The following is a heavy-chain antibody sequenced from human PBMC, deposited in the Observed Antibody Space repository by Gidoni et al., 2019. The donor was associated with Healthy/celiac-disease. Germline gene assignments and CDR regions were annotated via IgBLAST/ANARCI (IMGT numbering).Heavy chain of an antibody. Sequence: EVQLVESGGGLVQPGGSLSLSCAASGSSFSSYSMNWFRQAPGKGLEWVSYISSSSSTIYYADSVKGRFTISRDNAKNSLYLQMNSLRDEDTAVYYCARASMVTFLNWFDPWGQGTLVTVSS. CDR2: ISSSSSTI. J-gene: IGHJ5*02. V-gene: IGHV3-48*02. CDR3: ARASMVTFLNWFDP. D-gene: IGHD3-16*01. CDR1: GSSFSSYS.